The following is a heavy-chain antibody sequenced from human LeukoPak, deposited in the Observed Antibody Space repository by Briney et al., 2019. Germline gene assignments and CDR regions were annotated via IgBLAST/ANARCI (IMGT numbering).Heavy chain of an antibody. CDR1: GFTFSSYS. V-gene: IGHV3-48*01. CDR2: ISSSSSTI. J-gene: IGHJ6*02. D-gene: IGHD3-3*01. Sequence: GGSLRLSCAASGFTFSSYSMNWVRQAPGKGLEWVSYISSSSSTIYYADSVKGRFTISRDNAKNSLYLQMNSLRAEDTAVYYCARDTTIGSYYDFWSGYYTDYYYYSMDVWGQGTTVTVSS. CDR3: ARDTTIGSYYDFWSGYYTDYYYYSMDV.